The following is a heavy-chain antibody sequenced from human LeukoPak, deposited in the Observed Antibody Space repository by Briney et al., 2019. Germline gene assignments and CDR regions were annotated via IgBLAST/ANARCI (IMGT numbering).Heavy chain of an antibody. CDR1: GGSFSGYY. D-gene: IGHD2-15*01. J-gene: IGHJ5*02. Sequence: SETLSLTCAVYGGSFSGYYWSWIRQPPGKGLEWIGKINHSGSTNYNPSLKSRVTISVDTSKNQFSLKLSSVTAADTAVYYCARYVVAATQYNWFDPWGQGTLVTVSS. CDR3: ARYVVAATQYNWFDP. V-gene: IGHV4-34*01. CDR2: INHSGST.